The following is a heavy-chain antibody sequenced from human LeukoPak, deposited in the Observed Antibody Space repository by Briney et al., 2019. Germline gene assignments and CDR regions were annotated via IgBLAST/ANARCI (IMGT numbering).Heavy chain of an antibody. V-gene: IGHV4-34*01. J-gene: IGHJ4*02. CDR1: GGSFSGYY. CDR3: ARGLVYSSGWYPRLYYFDY. CDR2: INHSGST. D-gene: IGHD6-19*01. Sequence: SETLSLTCAVYGGSFSGYYWSWIRQPPGKGLEWIGEINHSGSTNYNPSLKSRVTISVDTSKNQFSLKLSSVTAADTAGYYCARGLVYSSGWYPRLYYFDYWGQGTLVTVSS.